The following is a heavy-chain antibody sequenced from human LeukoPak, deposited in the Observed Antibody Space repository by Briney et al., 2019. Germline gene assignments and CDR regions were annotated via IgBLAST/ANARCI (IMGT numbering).Heavy chain of an antibody. CDR3: ARDPGYGTDNWYFDL. V-gene: IGHV4-30-4*01. D-gene: IGHD3-16*01. J-gene: IGHJ2*01. CDR2: IYYSGST. Sequence: PSETLSLTCTVSGGSISSGDYYWSWIRQPPGKGLEWIGYIYYSGSTYYNPSLKSRVTISVDTSKNQFSLKLSSVTAADTAVYYCARDPGYGTDNWYFDLWGRGTLVTVSS. CDR1: GGSISSGDYY.